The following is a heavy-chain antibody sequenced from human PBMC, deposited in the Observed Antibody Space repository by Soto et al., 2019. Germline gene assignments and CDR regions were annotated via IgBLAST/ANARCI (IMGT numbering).Heavy chain of an antibody. CDR3: ARSQTTVTSYDY. J-gene: IGHJ4*02. CDR1: GGSFSSGGYS. D-gene: IGHD4-17*01. V-gene: IGHV4-30-2*01. CDR2: IYHSGST. Sequence: PSETLSLTCAVYGGSFSSGGYSWSWIRQPPGKGLEWIGYIYHSGSTYYNPSLKSRVTISVDRSKNQFSLKLSSVTAADTAVYYCARSQTTVTSYDYWGQGTLVTSPQ.